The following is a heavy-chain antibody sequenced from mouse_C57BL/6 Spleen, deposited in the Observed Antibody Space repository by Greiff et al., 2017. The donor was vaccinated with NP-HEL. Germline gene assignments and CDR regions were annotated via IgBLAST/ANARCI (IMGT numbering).Heavy chain of an antibody. CDR1: GFNIKDDY. V-gene: IGHV14-4*01. Sequence: VQLKQSGAELVRPGASVKLSCTASGFNIKDDYMHWVKQRPEQGLEWIGWIDPENGDTEYASKFQGKATITADTSSNTAYLQLSSLTSEDTAVYYCTYFYYGINFDYWGQGTTLTVSS. J-gene: IGHJ2*01. D-gene: IGHD2-1*01. CDR2: IDPENGDT. CDR3: TYFYYGINFDY.